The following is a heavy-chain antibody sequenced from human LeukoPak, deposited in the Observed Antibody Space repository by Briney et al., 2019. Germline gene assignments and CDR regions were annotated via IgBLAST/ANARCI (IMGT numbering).Heavy chain of an antibody. CDR3: AKDATIIMVRGFQPPDAFDI. D-gene: IGHD3-10*01. Sequence: GGSLRLSCAASGFTFSSYAMSWVRQAPGKGLEWVSAISGSGGSTYYADSVKGRFTISRDNSKNTLYLQMNSLRAEDTAVYYCAKDATIIMVRGFQPPDAFDIWGQGTMVTVSS. J-gene: IGHJ3*02. CDR2: ISGSGGST. CDR1: GFTFSSYA. V-gene: IGHV3-23*01.